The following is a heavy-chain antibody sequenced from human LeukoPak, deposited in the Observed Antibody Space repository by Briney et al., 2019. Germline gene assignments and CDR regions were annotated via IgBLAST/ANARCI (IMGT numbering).Heavy chain of an antibody. J-gene: IGHJ4*02. Sequence: ASVKVSCKASGYTFTSYGISWGRQAPGQGREWMGWISAYNGNTNYEQKLQVRVTMTTDTSTSTSYMELRSLRSDDTAVYYCARDHDDYGVYVTDYWGQGTLVTVSS. CDR1: GYTFTSYG. CDR2: ISAYNGNT. V-gene: IGHV1-18*01. D-gene: IGHD4-17*01. CDR3: ARDHDDYGVYVTDY.